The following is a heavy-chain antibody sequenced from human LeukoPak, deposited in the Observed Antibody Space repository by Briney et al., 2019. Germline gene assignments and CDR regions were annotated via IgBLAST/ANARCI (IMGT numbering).Heavy chain of an antibody. Sequence: GGSLRLSCAASGFTVSSNYMSWVRQAPGKGLEWVSVIYSGGRTYYADSVKGRFTISRDNSKNTLYLQMNSLRAEDTAVYYCARIVVNSIAVAHWFDPWGQGTLVTVSS. CDR3: ARIVVNSIAVAHWFDP. D-gene: IGHD6-19*01. V-gene: IGHV3-53*01. J-gene: IGHJ5*02. CDR1: GFTVSSNY. CDR2: IYSGGRT.